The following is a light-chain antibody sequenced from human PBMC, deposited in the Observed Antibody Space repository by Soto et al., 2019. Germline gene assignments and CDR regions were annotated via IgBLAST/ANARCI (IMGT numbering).Light chain of an antibody. CDR1: QSVSSY. V-gene: IGKV3-11*01. CDR2: DAS. CDR3: QQYNNWPPT. J-gene: IGKJ1*01. Sequence: EIVLTQSPATLSLSPGERATLSCRASQSVSSYLAWYQQKPGQAPRLLIYDASNRATGIPARFSGSGSGTDFTLTISSLEPEDFAVYCCQQYNNWPPTFGQGTKVDI.